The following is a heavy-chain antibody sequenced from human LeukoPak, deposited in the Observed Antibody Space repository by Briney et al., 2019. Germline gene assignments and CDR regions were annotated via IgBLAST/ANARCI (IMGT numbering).Heavy chain of an antibody. D-gene: IGHD6-13*01. CDR2: IYQTGTT. CDR3: ARMLVPDYFDN. J-gene: IGHJ4*02. V-gene: IGHV4-38-2*02. CDR1: GYSISSGYY. Sequence: SETLSLTCTVSGYSISSGYYWGWIRQPPGKGLQWIGSIYQTGTTYYNPSLKSRVTISVDTSKNQVSLKLSSVTAADTAVFYCARMLVPDYFDNWGQGTLVTVSS.